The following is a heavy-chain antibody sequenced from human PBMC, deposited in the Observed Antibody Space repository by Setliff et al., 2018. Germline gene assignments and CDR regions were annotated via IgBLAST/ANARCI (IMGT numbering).Heavy chain of an antibody. CDR2: VDPEDGHT. D-gene: IGHD3-9*01. Sequence: GASVKVSCKSSGYTFTDYYMHWVQQAPGKGLEWMGRVDPEDGHTKYAEKFQGRITISADMSLDIAHMELGSLTSEDTAVYYCTTGLRHGVPYFDLWGKGMLVTVSS. CDR3: TTGLRHGVPYFDL. CDR1: GYTFTDYY. J-gene: IGHJ4*02. V-gene: IGHV1-69-2*01.